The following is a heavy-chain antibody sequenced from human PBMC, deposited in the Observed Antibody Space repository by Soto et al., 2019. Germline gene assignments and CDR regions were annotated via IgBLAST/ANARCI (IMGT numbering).Heavy chain of an antibody. D-gene: IGHD3-10*01. CDR2: IWHTGST. CDR1: GASISSGDYY. J-gene: IGHJ4*02. V-gene: IGHV4-31*03. Sequence: PSETLSLTCNVSGASISSGDYYWSWIRQHPGKGLEWIGYIWHTGSTYYNPSLKSRITISVDTSKNQFSLKLSSVTAADTAVYYCARLTMVRGVMYFDYWGQGTLVTVSS. CDR3: ARLTMVRGVMYFDY.